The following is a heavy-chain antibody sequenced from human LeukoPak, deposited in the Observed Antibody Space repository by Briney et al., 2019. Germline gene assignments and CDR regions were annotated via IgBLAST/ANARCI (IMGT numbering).Heavy chain of an antibody. Sequence: ASVKVSCKASGYTFTCYYMHWVRQAPGQGLEWMGRINPNSGGTNYAKKFQGRVTMTRDTSISTAYMELSRLRSDDTAVYYCARAYYYGSGSYTPYGPLLLFDYWGQGTLVTVSS. CDR2: INPNSGGT. D-gene: IGHD3-10*01. CDR1: GYTFTCYY. V-gene: IGHV1-2*06. J-gene: IGHJ4*02. CDR3: ARAYYYGSGSYTPYGPLLLFDY.